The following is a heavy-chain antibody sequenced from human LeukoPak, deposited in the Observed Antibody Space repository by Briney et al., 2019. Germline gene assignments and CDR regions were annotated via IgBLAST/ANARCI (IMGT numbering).Heavy chain of an antibody. CDR3: ARERDEVIPFDY. V-gene: IGHV1-69*04. Sequence: SVKVSCKTSGGTFSSSAITWVRQAPGQGLEWMGRIIPVLNITTYAQKFQGSVTITADTSTSTVYMELSSLRSEETAVYYCARERDEVIPFDYWGQGTLVTVSS. D-gene: IGHD3-10*01. J-gene: IGHJ4*02. CDR2: IIPVLNIT. CDR1: GGTFSSSA.